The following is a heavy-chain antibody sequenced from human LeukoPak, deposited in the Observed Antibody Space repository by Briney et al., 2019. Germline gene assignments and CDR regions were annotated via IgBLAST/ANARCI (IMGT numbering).Heavy chain of an antibody. D-gene: IGHD3-22*01. Sequence: ASVKVSCKASGGTFSSYAISWVRQAPGQGLEWMGRIIPILGIANYAQEFQGRVTITADKSTSTAYMELSSLRSEDTAVYYCARDKDRYYYDSSGYYYAFDYWGQGTLVTVSS. J-gene: IGHJ4*02. CDR1: GGTFSSYA. V-gene: IGHV1-69*04. CDR2: IIPILGIA. CDR3: ARDKDRYYYDSSGYYYAFDY.